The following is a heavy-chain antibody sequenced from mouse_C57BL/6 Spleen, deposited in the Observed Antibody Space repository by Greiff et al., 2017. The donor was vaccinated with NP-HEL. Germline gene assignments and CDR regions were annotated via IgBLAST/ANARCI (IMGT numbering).Heavy chain of an antibody. CDR1: GYSITSGYY. D-gene: IGHD2-2*01. CDR2: ISYDGSN. Sequence: EVQVVESGPGLVKPSQSLSLTCSVTGYSITSGYYWNWIRQFPGNKLEWMGYISYDGSNNYNPSLKNRISITRDTSKNQFFLKLNSVTTEDTATFYCARGGSMVTTVWYYAMDYWGQGTSVTVSP. V-gene: IGHV3-6*01. J-gene: IGHJ4*01. CDR3: ARGGSMVTTVWYYAMDY.